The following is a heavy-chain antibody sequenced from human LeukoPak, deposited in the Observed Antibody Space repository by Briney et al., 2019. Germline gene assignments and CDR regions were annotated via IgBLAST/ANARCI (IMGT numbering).Heavy chain of an antibody. Sequence: GASVKVSCKASGGTFSSYAISWVRQAPGQGLEWMGGIIPIFGTANYAQKFQGRVTITADESTSTAYMELSSLRSEDTAVYYCASLGIVVVVAAKVPLGGMDVWGQGTTVTVSS. V-gene: IGHV1-69*13. CDR3: ASLGIVVVVAAKVPLGGMDV. CDR1: GGTFSSYA. J-gene: IGHJ6*02. D-gene: IGHD2-15*01. CDR2: IIPIFGTA.